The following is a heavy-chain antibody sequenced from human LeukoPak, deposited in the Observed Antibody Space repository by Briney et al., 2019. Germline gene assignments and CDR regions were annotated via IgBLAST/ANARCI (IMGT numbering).Heavy chain of an antibody. D-gene: IGHD6-19*01. V-gene: IGHV4-59*01. CDR1: GGSISSYY. CDR2: IYYSGST. Sequence: SETLSLTCTVSGGSISSYYWSWIRQPPGKGLEWIGYIYYSGSTNYNPSLKSRVTISVDTSKNQFSLKLSSVTAADTAVYYCARGAAVAAYFDYWGQGTLVTVSS. J-gene: IGHJ4*02. CDR3: ARGAAVAAYFDY.